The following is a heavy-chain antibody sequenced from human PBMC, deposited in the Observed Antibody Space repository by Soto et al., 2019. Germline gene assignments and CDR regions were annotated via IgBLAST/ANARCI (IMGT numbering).Heavy chain of an antibody. Sequence: EVQLLESGGDLVQPGGSLRLSCVASGFAFSSFDLSWVRQAPGKGLEWVSGLSSSGGTTYYADSVKGRFTVSRDNSKNTLELQMDSLRLDDTGVYYCARASGMILPNYWGQGTRVTVSS. V-gene: IGHV3-23*01. D-gene: IGHD2-15*01. J-gene: IGHJ4*02. CDR2: LSSSGGTT. CDR1: GFAFSSFD. CDR3: ARASGMILPNY.